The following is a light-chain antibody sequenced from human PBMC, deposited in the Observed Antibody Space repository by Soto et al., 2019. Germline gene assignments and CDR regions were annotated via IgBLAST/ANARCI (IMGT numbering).Light chain of an antibody. J-gene: IGLJ2*01. CDR1: SSDVGSYNL. CDR3: CSYAGSKDVV. Sequence: QSALTQPASVSGSPGQSITISCTGTSSDVGSYNLVSWYQHHPGKAPKLMIYEVSKWPSGVSNRFSGSKSGNTASLTISGLQAEDEADYYCCSYAGSKDVVFGGGTKLTVL. V-gene: IGLV2-23*02. CDR2: EVS.